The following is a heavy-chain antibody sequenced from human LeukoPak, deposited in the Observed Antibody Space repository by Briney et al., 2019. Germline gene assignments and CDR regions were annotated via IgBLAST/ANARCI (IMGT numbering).Heavy chain of an antibody. D-gene: IGHD3-10*01. CDR1: GYSISSGYY. J-gene: IGHJ4*02. CDR3: ARDLLWFGEAYFDY. Sequence: SETLSLTCAVSGYSISSGYYWGWIRQPPGKGLEWIGYIYHSGRTYYNPSLKSRVTISIDRSKNQFSLKLSSVTAADTAVYYCARDLLWFGEAYFDYWGQGTLVTVSS. CDR2: IYHSGRT. V-gene: IGHV4-38-2*02.